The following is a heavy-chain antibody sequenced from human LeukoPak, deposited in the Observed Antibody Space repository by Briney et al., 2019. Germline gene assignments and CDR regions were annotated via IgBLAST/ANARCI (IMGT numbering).Heavy chain of an antibody. Sequence: GASVKVSCKASGYTFTGYYLNWVRQAPGQGLEWMGWISPNNGGTTSAQQFQGRVTMTRDTSISTAYMELSRLRSDDTAVYYCARELNYDSSGYYFDYWGQGTLVTVSS. CDR1: GYTFTGYY. D-gene: IGHD3-22*01. CDR3: ARELNYDSSGYYFDY. J-gene: IGHJ4*02. V-gene: IGHV1-2*02. CDR2: ISPNNGGT.